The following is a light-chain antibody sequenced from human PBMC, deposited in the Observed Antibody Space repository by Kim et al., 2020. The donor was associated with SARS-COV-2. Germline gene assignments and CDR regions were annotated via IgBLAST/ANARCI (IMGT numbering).Light chain of an antibody. J-gene: IGKJ3*01. CDR2: GAC. CDR1: QGIGND. CDR3: LQDYTYPFT. Sequence: AIQMTQSPSSLSASVGDRVTITCRASQGIGNDLGWYQQKSGKAPKLLIYGACSLQSGVPSRFSGSASGTDFTLTISSLQPEDFATYYCLQDYTYPFTFGPGTKVDIK. V-gene: IGKV1-6*01.